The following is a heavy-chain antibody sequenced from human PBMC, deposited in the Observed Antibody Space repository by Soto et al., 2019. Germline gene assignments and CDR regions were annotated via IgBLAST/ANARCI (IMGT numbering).Heavy chain of an antibody. J-gene: IGHJ6*02. CDR1: GYTFTSYD. Sequence: QVQLVQSGAEVKKPGASVKVSCKASGYTFTSYDINWVRQATGQGLEWMGWMNPNSGNTGYAQKFQGRVTMNMSTFISTAYMALSMLRSEDTAVYCCAIYLSAYGMGVWGQWTTVSVPS. CDR2: MNPNSGNT. V-gene: IGHV1-8*01. CDR3: AIYLSAYGMGV.